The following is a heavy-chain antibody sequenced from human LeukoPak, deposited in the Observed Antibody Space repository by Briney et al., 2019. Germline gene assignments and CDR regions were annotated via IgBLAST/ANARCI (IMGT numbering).Heavy chain of an antibody. CDR2: ISSGSSTT. CDR3: ARGQAGTTRYYFDY. Sequence: GGSLRLSCAASGFTFSSYTMNWVRQAPGKGLEWVSYISSGSSTTYYADSVKGPFTISRDNAKNSLYLQMNSLRDEDTAVYYCARGQAGTTRYYFDYWGQGTLVTVSS. CDR1: GFTFSSYT. J-gene: IGHJ4*02. D-gene: IGHD1-1*01. V-gene: IGHV3-48*02.